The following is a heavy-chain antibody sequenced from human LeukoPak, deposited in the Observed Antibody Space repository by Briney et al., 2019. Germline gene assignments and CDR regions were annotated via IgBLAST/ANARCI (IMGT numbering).Heavy chain of an antibody. Sequence: GRSLRLSCAASGFTFSSYGMHWVRQAPGKGLEWVAVIWYDGSNKYYADSVKGRFTISRDNSKNTLYLQMNSLRAEDTAVYYCARGGTLYDSSGYPWFYWGQGTLVTVSS. D-gene: IGHD3-22*01. CDR3: ARGGTLYDSSGYPWFY. CDR2: IWYDGSNK. V-gene: IGHV3-33*01. CDR1: GFTFSSYG. J-gene: IGHJ4*02.